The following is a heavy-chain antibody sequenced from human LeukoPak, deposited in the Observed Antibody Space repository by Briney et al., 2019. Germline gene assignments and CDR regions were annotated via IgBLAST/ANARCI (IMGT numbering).Heavy chain of an antibody. J-gene: IGHJ5*02. V-gene: IGHV4-4*02. CDR2: IYHSGST. CDR1: GGSISSSNW. D-gene: IGHD4-17*01. CDR3: ARSRGPTVTTEWFDP. Sequence: SETLSLTCAVSGGSISSSNWWSWVRQPPGKGLEWIGEIYHSGSTNYNPSLKSRVTMSVDTSKNQFSLKLSSVTAADTAVYYCARSRGPTVTTEWFDPWGQGTLVTVSS.